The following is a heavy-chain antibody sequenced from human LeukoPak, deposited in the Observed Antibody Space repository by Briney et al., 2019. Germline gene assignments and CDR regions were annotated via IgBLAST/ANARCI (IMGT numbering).Heavy chain of an antibody. Sequence: PGGSLRLSCAASGFTFSSYAMGWVRQSPGKGLEWVSAISGSGGSTYYADSVTGRFTISRDNSKNTLYLQMNSLRAEDTAVYYCAKDLTVTTLFDYWGQGTLVTVSS. V-gene: IGHV3-23*01. CDR1: GFTFSSYA. D-gene: IGHD4-17*01. CDR3: AKDLTVTTLFDY. J-gene: IGHJ4*02. CDR2: ISGSGGST.